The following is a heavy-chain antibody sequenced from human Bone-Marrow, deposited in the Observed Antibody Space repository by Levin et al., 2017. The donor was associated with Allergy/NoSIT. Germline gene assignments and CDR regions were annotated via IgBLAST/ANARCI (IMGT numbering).Heavy chain of an antibody. D-gene: IGHD1-26*01. CDR1: GGSFSSYY. J-gene: IGHJ4*02. Sequence: SETLSLTCTVSGGSFSSYYWNWIRQPAGEGLQWIGRIHTSGSTNYNPSLQNRITISVDTSKHQFSLKLSSVSAADTAVYYCARVKELPDSYFDYWGQGTLVTVSS. CDR2: IHTSGST. CDR3: ARVKELPDSYFDY. V-gene: IGHV4-4*07.